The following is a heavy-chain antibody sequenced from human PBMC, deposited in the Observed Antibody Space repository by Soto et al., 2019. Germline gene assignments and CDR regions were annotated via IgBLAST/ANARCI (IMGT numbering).Heavy chain of an antibody. CDR2: ISSGSSTI. Sequence: EVQLVESGGGLVQPGGSLRLCCAASGFTFSDYSMDWVRQAPGKGLEWISSISSGSSTIYYADSVKGRFTISRGNAKNSLYLQMNSLRDDDTAVYYCAKDSGGWRFDSWGQGTLVTVSS. V-gene: IGHV3-48*02. CDR1: GFTFSDYS. CDR3: AKDSGGWRFDS. J-gene: IGHJ4*02. D-gene: IGHD2-15*01.